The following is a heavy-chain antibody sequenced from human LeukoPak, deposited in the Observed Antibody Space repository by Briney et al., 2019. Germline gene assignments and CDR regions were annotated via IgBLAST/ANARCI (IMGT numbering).Heavy chain of an antibody. Sequence: PGGSLRLYCAASGFTFDDYAMHWVRQAPGKGLEWVSGISWNSGSIGYADSVKGRFTISRDNAKNSLYLQMNSLRAEDTALYYCAKAFDYWGQGTLVTVSS. CDR3: AKAFDY. CDR1: GFTFDDYA. J-gene: IGHJ4*02. V-gene: IGHV3-9*01. CDR2: ISWNSGSI.